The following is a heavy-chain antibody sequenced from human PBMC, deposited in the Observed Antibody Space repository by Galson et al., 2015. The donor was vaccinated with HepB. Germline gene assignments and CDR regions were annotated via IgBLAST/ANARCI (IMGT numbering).Heavy chain of an antibody. V-gene: IGHV3-23*01. CDR2: ISGSGGST. D-gene: IGHD4-23*01. Sequence: SLRLSCAASGFTFSSYAMSWVRQAPGKGLEWVSAISGSGGSTYYADSVKGRFTISRDNSKNTLYLQMNSLRAEDTAVYYCAKGLHDYGGNPPRGAFDYWGQGTLVTVSS. CDR3: AKGLHDYGGNPPRGAFDY. J-gene: IGHJ4*02. CDR1: GFTFSSYA.